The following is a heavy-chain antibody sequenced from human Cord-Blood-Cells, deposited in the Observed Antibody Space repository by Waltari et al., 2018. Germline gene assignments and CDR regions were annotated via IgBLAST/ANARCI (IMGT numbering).Heavy chain of an antibody. Sequence: QVQLQESGPGLVTPSETLSLTCAVSGYSISSGYYWGWIRQPPGKGLEWIGSIYHSGSTYYNPSLKSRVTISVDTSKNQFSLKLSSVTAADTAVYYCARRDDILTGYIFDYWGQGTLVTVSS. CDR2: IYHSGST. D-gene: IGHD3-9*01. CDR1: GYSISSGYY. V-gene: IGHV4-38-2*01. J-gene: IGHJ4*02. CDR3: ARRDDILTGYIFDY.